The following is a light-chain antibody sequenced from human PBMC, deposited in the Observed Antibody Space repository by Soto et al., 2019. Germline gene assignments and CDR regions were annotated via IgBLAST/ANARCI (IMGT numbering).Light chain of an antibody. CDR3: CSYAGSRTYL. CDR2: GVS. Sequence: QSALTQPASVSGSPGQSITISCTGTITDIGAYNYVSWYQQHPGKAPKLLIYGVSSRPSGVSNRFSGSKSGNAAYLTISGLQADDEAEYYCCSYAGSRTYLFGTGTKVTVL. V-gene: IGLV2-14*01. CDR1: ITDIGAYNY. J-gene: IGLJ1*01.